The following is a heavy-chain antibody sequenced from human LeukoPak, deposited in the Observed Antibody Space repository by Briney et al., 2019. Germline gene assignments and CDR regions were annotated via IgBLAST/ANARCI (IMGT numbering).Heavy chain of an antibody. CDR2: ISGSGGST. D-gene: IGHD3-10*01. Sequence: PGGSPRLSCAASGFTFSSYAMSWVRQAPGKGLEWVSAISGSGGSTYYADSVKGRFTISRDNSKNTLYLQMNSLRAEDTAVYYCAKMVRGYYYMDVWGKGTTVTVSS. V-gene: IGHV3-23*01. CDR3: AKMVRGYYYMDV. CDR1: GFTFSSYA. J-gene: IGHJ6*03.